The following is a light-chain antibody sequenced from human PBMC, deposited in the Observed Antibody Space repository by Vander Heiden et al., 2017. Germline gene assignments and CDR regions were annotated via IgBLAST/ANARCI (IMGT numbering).Light chain of an antibody. J-gene: IGKJ1*01. CDR1: QSISSW. CDR2: KAS. V-gene: IGKV1-5*03. CDR3: QQDNSYSWT. Sequence: DIQMTQSPSTLSASVGDRVTITSRASQSISSWLAWYQQKPGKAPKLLIYKASSLESGVPSRFSGSGSGTEFTLTISSLQPDDFATYYCQQDNSYSWTFGQGTKVEIK.